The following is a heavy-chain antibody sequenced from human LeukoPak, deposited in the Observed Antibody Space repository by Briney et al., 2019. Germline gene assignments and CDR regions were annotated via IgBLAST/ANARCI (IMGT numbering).Heavy chain of an antibody. CDR3: ARDRGYCSSTSCYDNH. CDR1: GFTFSNYW. CDR2: INSDGSST. V-gene: IGHV3-74*01. J-gene: IGHJ1*01. D-gene: IGHD2-2*01. Sequence: GWSLRLSCAASGFTFSNYWMDWVRQAPGKGLVWVSRINSDGSSTSYADSVKGRFTISRDNAKNTLYLQMNSLRAEDTAVYYCARDRGYCSSTSCYDNHWGQGTLVTVSS.